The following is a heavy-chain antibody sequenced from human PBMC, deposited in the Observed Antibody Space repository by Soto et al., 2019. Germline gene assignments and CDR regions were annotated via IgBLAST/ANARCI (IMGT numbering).Heavy chain of an antibody. CDR1: GFTFSSYS. CDR3: ARDGISVAGTDY. Sequence: GGSLRLSCAACGFTFSSYSMNWVRQAPGRGLEWVSYISSSSSTIYYADSVKGRFTISRDNAKNSLYLQMNSLRDEDTAVYYFARDGISVAGTDYWGQGTLVTVSS. V-gene: IGHV3-48*02. CDR2: ISSSSSTI. D-gene: IGHD6-19*01. J-gene: IGHJ4*02.